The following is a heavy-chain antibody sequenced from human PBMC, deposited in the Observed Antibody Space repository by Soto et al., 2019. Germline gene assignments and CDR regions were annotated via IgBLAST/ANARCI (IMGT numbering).Heavy chain of an antibody. Sequence: NPXETLPLPCVVSDKSISVDLGCRRIRQPPGKGLEWIGEVHHSKGALYNPSISSRVTVSADVFSNKFFLEVRSVGTAHTAVYYCAREGRYNLNSWGQGNPVTVS. V-gene: IGHV4-4*02. J-gene: IGHJ5*02. CDR2: VHHSKGA. D-gene: IGHD1-26*01. CDR3: AREGRYNLNS. CDR1: DKSISVDLG.